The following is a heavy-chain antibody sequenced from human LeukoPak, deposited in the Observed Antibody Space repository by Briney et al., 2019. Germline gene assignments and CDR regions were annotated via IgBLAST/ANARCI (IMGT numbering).Heavy chain of an antibody. CDR1: GGSISSYY. J-gene: IGHJ5*02. D-gene: IGHD6-13*01. V-gene: IGHV4-59*13. Sequence: PSETLSLTCTVSGGSISSYYWSWIRQPPGQGLEWIGYIYYSGSTNYNPSLKSRVTISVDTSKNQFSLKLSSVTAADTAVYYCARDSAAAGFDPWGQGTLVTVSS. CDR2: IYYSGST. CDR3: ARDSAAAGFDP.